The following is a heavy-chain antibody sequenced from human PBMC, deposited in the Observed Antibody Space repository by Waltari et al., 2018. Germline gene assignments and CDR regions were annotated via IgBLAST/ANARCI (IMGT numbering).Heavy chain of an antibody. CDR2: VNPNSGTT. V-gene: IGHV1-8*02. Sequence: QVQLVQTGAEVLRPGAALKVSCKASGYTFLNYAIHLVRQAAGQGLEWMGWVNPNSGTTAYAQKFQGRISLTWDTFTRTAYMELSNLRSDDTAVFYCARGRDVFANFDYNWFDPWGQGTLVTVSS. CDR1: GYTFLNYA. D-gene: IGHD3-3*01. J-gene: IGHJ5*02. CDR3: ARGRDVFANFDYNWFDP.